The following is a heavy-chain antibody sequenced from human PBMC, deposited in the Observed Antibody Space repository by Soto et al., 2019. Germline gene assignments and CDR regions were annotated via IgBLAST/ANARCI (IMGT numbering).Heavy chain of an antibody. CDR3: ARPVRITIFGVVTPTYGMDV. Sequence: GESLKISCNGSGYIFTSYWISWGRQMPGKGLEWMGRIDPSDSYTNYSPSFQGHVTISADKSISTAYLQWSSLKASDTAMYYCARPVRITIFGVVTPTYGMDVWGQGTTVTVSS. CDR2: IDPSDSYT. V-gene: IGHV5-10-1*01. J-gene: IGHJ6*02. CDR1: GYIFTSYW. D-gene: IGHD3-3*01.